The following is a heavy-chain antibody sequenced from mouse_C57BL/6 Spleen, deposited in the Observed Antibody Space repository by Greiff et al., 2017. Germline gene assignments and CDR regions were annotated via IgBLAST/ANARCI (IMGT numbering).Heavy chain of an antibody. CDR1: GYAFSSYW. CDR3: ARDDYYPAWFAY. J-gene: IGHJ3*01. Sequence: QVQLQQSGAELVKPGASVKISCKASGYAFSSYWMNWVKQRPGKGLEWIGQIYPGDGDTNYNGKFKGKAALTADKSSSTAYMLLSSLTSEDSAVDFCARDDYYPAWFAYWGQGTLVTVSA. CDR2: IYPGDGDT. V-gene: IGHV1-80*01. D-gene: IGHD2-3*01.